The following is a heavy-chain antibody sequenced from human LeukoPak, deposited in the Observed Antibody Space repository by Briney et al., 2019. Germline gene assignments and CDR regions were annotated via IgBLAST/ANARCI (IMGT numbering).Heavy chain of an antibody. CDR3: TRAGIPGYCSGASCSNWFDP. Sequence: GASVKVSCKDSGGTFSSYSISWVRQAPRQGLEWMGGIIPLFNTPNYAQKFQGRVSISAGKSTNTTYLELSSLTSEDTAVYYCTRAGIPGYCSGASCSNWFDPWGQGTLVTVSS. J-gene: IGHJ5*02. CDR2: IIPLFNTP. V-gene: IGHV1-69*06. D-gene: IGHD2-15*01. CDR1: GGTFSSYS.